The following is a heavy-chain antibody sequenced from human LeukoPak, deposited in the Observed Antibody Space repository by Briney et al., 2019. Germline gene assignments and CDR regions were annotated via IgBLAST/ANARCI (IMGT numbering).Heavy chain of an antibody. D-gene: IGHD5-18*01. CDR1: GFTFSSYA. V-gene: IGHV4-34*01. J-gene: IGHJ4*02. CDR2: INHSGST. Sequence: PGGSLRLSCAASGFTFSSYAMSWVRQPPGKGLEWIGEINHSGSTNYNPSLKSRVTISVDTSKSQFSLKLSSATAADTAVYYCARATIQLWLLQTDYFDYWGQGTLVTVSS. CDR3: ARATIQLWLLQTDYFDY.